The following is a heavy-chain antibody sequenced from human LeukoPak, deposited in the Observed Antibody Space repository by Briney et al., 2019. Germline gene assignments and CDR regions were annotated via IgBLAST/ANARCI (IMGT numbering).Heavy chain of an antibody. CDR1: GYNFASSW. V-gene: IGHV5-51*01. Sequence: GESLKISCKNSGYNFASSWIGWVRQMPGNGLEWMGIIYPVDSDTRYSPSFQGQVTISADRSISTAYLQWSSLKASDTAMYYCARLGVCSGGICNAFDYWGQGTLVTVSS. J-gene: IGHJ4*02. CDR2: IYPVDSDT. D-gene: IGHD2-15*01. CDR3: ARLGVCSGGICNAFDY.